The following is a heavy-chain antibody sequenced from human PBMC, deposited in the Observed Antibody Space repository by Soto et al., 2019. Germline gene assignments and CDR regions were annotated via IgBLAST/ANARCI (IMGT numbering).Heavy chain of an antibody. D-gene: IGHD1-26*01. V-gene: IGHV4-39*01. CDR1: GGSISSSSYY. CDR3: ARLRGEWELRPALWYFDY. Sequence: QLQLQESGPGLVKPSETLSLTCTVSGGSISSSSYYWGWIRQPPGKGLEWIGSIYYSGSTYYNPSLKRRVTISVDTSKNQFSLKLSSVTAADTAVYYCARLRGEWELRPALWYFDYCGQGTLVTVSS. J-gene: IGHJ4*02. CDR2: IYYSGST.